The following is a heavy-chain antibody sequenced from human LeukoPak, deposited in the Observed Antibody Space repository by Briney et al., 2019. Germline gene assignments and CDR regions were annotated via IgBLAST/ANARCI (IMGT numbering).Heavy chain of an antibody. J-gene: IGHJ3*01. Sequence: KTSETLSLTCTVSGGSINTYYWNWIRQPPGKGLEWIGDVYHSGSTNYSPSLKSRVTISVDTSKNQFSLKLNSVTAADTAVYYCARLQWVPAFDVWGQGTMVTVSS. CDR3: ARLQWVPAFDV. CDR1: GGSINTYY. V-gene: IGHV4-59*08. D-gene: IGHD1-26*01. CDR2: VYHSGST.